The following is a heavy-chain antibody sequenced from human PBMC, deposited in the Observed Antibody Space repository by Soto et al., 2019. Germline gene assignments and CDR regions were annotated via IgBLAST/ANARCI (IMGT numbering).Heavy chain of an antibody. J-gene: IGHJ4*02. V-gene: IGHV1-8*01. CDR3: ARAATYYYGFGSGADY. D-gene: IGHD3-10*01. CDR2: MNPNTGNT. Sequence: QVQLVQSGAEVKKPGASVKVSCKASGYMFTTYDIMWVRQATGQELEWVGGMNPNTGNTGYAQRFQGRVSMTRDSSISTAYMELSSLRSDDSAVYYYARAATYYYGFGSGADYWGQGTLVTVSS. CDR1: GYMFTTYD.